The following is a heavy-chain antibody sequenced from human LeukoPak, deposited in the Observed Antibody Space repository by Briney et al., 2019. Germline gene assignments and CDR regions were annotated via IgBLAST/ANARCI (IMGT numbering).Heavy chain of an antibody. J-gene: IGHJ4*02. D-gene: IGHD6-13*01. CDR3: ARKRESSSSWYGGLAY. V-gene: IGHV3-48*01. CDR2: ISSGSGSI. CDR1: GFTFSSFS. Sequence: GGSLRLSCAASGFTFSSFSMIWVRQAPGKGLEWLPYISSGSGSIYYADSVKGRFTISRDNAKNSLYLQMNSQRAEDTAVYYCARKRESSSSWYGGLAYWGQGTLVTVSS.